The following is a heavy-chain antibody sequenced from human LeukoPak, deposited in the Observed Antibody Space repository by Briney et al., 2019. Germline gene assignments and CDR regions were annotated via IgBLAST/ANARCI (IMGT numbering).Heavy chain of an antibody. Sequence: SVKVSCKASGFTFTSSAVQWVRQARGQRLEWIGWIVVGSGNTNYAQKFQERVTITRDTSASTAYMELSSPRSEDTAVYYCARDGYYDILTAEGAFDIWGQGTMVTVSS. CDR1: GFTFTSSA. CDR2: IVVGSGNT. CDR3: ARDGYYDILTAEGAFDI. V-gene: IGHV1-58*01. D-gene: IGHD3-9*01. J-gene: IGHJ3*02.